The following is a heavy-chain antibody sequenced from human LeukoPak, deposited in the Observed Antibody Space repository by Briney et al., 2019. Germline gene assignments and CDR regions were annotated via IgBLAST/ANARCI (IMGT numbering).Heavy chain of an antibody. V-gene: IGHV3-30*03. Sequence: GGSLRLSCAAPRFTFSSYGTHWVRQAPGKGLEGVAVISYDGSNKYNADSVKGGSTISRDNSKNTLYLQMNSLRVEVTAVYYCAPEGDGYILFDSWGQGTLVTV. D-gene: IGHD5-24*01. CDR2: ISYDGSNK. CDR3: APEGDGYILFDS. J-gene: IGHJ4*02. CDR1: RFTFSSYG.